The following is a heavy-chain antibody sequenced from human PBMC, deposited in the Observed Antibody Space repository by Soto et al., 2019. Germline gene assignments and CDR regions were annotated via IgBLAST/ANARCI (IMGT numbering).Heavy chain of an antibody. CDR1: GGAISTYY. CDR3: ARGQRFSDWFDP. D-gene: IGHD3-3*01. V-gene: IGHV4-4*07. J-gene: IGHJ5*02. Sequence: QVHLQESGPGLVKPSETLSLTCPVSGGAISTYYWTWIRQPAGKGLEWIGRIYSSGSTKYNPSLQSRVTMSLDTSNTQFSLRLSSVTAADTAVYYCARGQRFSDWFDPWGQGTLVTVPS. CDR2: IYSSGST.